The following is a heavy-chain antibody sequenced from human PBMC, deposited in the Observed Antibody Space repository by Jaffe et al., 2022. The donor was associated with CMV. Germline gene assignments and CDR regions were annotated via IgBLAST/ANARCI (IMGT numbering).Heavy chain of an antibody. D-gene: IGHD5-12*01. CDR1: GGSISSSNYY. J-gene: IGHJ4*02. V-gene: IGHV4-39*01. CDR3: ARLGGYGAYDKIADY. CDR2: ISYSGTT. Sequence: QEQLQESGPGLVKPSETLSLTCTVSGGSISSSNYYWAWIRQPPGKGLEWIGSISYSGTTHHNPSLTSRVTISVDTSKNQFSLKLNSVTAADTAVYYCARLGGYGAYDKIADYWGQGALVTVSS.